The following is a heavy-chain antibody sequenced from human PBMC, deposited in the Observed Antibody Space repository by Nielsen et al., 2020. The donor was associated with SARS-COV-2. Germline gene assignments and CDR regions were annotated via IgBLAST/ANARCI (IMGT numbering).Heavy chain of an antibody. CDR3: ARVGIVVVPAAIGAHFDY. J-gene: IGHJ4*02. D-gene: IGHD2-2*01. Sequence: SETLSLTCAVYGGSFSGYYWSWIRQPPGKGLEWIGEINHSGSTNYNPSLKSRVTISVDTSKNQFSLKLSSVTAADTAVYYCARVGIVVVPAAIGAHFDYWGQGTLVTVSS. CDR1: GGSFSGYY. V-gene: IGHV4-34*01. CDR2: INHSGST.